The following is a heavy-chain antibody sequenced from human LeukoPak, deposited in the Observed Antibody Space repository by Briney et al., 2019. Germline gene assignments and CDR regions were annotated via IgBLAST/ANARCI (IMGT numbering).Heavy chain of an antibody. D-gene: IGHD6-13*01. J-gene: IGHJ4*02. CDR1: GFTFSSYS. CDR3: ARGVVAAAGFDY. CDR2: ISGSSLYI. V-gene: IGHV3-21*01. Sequence: PGGSLRLSCAASGFTFSSYSMNWVRQAPGKGLEWASSISGSSLYIYYADSVKGRFTISRDNAKNSLYLQMNSLRAEDTAVYYCARGVVAAAGFDYWGQGTLVTVSS.